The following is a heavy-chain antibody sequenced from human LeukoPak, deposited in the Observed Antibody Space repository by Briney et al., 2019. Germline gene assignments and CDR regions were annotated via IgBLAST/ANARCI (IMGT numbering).Heavy chain of an antibody. J-gene: IGHJ4*02. Sequence: GGSLRLSCAASGFTFNSYAMTWVRQAPGKGLEWVSAVSGSGGTPYYTDSVKGRFTISRDNSKNTLYLQMNSLRAEDTAVYYCAKTRGISISGVVPLCDYWGQGTLVTVSS. V-gene: IGHV3-23*01. CDR1: GFTFNSYA. CDR3: AKTRGISISGVVPLCDY. CDR2: VSGSGGTP. D-gene: IGHD3-3*01.